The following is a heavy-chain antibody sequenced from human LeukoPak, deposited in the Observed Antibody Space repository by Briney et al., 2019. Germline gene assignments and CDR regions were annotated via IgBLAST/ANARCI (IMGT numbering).Heavy chain of an antibody. CDR2: ISGSGGST. D-gene: IGHD3-10*01. J-gene: IGHJ4*02. V-gene: IGHV3-23*01. CDR1: GFTFGSYA. CDR3: ANHITMVRGVIDY. Sequence: GGSLRLSCAPSGFTFGSYAMSWVRQAPGKGLEWVSAISGSGGSTYYADSVKGRFTIPRDNSKNTLYLQMNSLRAEDTAVYYCANHITMVRGVIDYWGQGTVVTVSS.